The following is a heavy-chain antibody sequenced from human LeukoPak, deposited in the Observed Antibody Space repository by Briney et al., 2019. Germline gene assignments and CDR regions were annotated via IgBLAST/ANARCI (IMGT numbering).Heavy chain of an antibody. Sequence: PSETLSLTCTVSGGSISSSSYYWGWIRQPPGEGLEWIGSIYYTGSTYYSPSLKSRVTISADTSKNEFSLKLSSATAADTAVYYCTSEISSASNYWGQGTLVTVSS. V-gene: IGHV4-39*01. CDR1: GGSISSSSYY. D-gene: IGHD6-6*01. CDR2: IYYTGST. J-gene: IGHJ4*02. CDR3: TSEISSASNY.